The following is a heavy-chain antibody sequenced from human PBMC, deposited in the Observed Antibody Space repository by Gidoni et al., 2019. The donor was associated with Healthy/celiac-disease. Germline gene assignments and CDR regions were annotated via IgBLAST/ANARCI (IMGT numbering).Heavy chain of an antibody. D-gene: IGHD1-26*01. CDR2: IYPGDSAT. CDR1: ADSLTSYW. J-gene: IGHJ4*02. Sequence: EVQLVQSGAEVKKHGESLKSACKGAADSLTSYWIGWVRQMPGHGLEWIGIIYPGDSATRYPPSFQGQVTISADKSISTAYLQWSSLKASDTAMYYCARHGIVVATKGSFDYWGQGTLVTVSS. V-gene: IGHV5-51*01. CDR3: ARHGIVVATKGSFDY.